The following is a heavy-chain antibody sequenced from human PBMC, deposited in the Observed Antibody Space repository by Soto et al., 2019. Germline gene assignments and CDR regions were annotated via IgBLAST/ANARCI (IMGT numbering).Heavy chain of an antibody. V-gene: IGHV1-69*13. J-gene: IGHJ6*02. CDR3: ARGRIGDRYGYGPYGTDV. Sequence: VASVKFSCTSSGGTFSSYAISWVRQAPGQGLEWMGGIIPIFGTANYAQKFQGRVTITADESTSTAYMELSSLRSEDTAVYYCARGRIGDRYGYGPYGTDVFGQGSTVTVSS. CDR2: IIPIFGTA. D-gene: IGHD5-18*01. CDR1: GGTFSSYA.